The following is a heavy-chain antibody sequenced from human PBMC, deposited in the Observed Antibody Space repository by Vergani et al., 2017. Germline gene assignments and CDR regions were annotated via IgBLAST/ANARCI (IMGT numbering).Heavy chain of an antibody. CDR2: ISSSGSTI. V-gene: IGHV3-11*01. D-gene: IGHD3-22*01. Sequence: QVQLVESGGGLVQPGGSLRLSCAASGFTFSDYYMSWIRQAPAKGLEWVSYISSSGSTIYYAVSVKGRFTISRDNAKNSLCLQMNTLRAEDTAVYYCARDLYYYNSSRYLDYWGQGTLVTVSS. CDR1: GFTFSDYY. CDR3: ARDLYYYNSSRYLDY. J-gene: IGHJ4*03.